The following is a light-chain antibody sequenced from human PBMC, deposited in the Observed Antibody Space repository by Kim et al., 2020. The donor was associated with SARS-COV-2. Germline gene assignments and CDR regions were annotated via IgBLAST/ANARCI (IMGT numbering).Light chain of an antibody. Sequence: ALGQTVRLTGQRDILRSYYASWYPQKPGQAPFLVFYSKNIRPSGIPDRFSGSYSGNTASLTITAAQAEDEADYYCNSRESSANHWMFGGGTKLTVL. CDR2: SKN. CDR1: ILRSYY. CDR3: NSRESSANHWM. J-gene: IGLJ3*02. V-gene: IGLV3-19*01.